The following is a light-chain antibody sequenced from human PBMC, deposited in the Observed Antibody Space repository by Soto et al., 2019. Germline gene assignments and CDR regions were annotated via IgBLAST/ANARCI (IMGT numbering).Light chain of an antibody. V-gene: IGLV2-14*01. J-gene: IGLJ2*01. Sequence: QSALTQPASVSGSPGQSITISCTGTSSDIGSYDYVCWYQQRPGKAPKLIIYDVTNRPSGVSNRFSASKSGNTASLSISGLQAEDEADYYCSSYTSSSTVVFGGGTKLTVL. CDR2: DVT. CDR3: SSYTSSSTVV. CDR1: SSDIGSYDY.